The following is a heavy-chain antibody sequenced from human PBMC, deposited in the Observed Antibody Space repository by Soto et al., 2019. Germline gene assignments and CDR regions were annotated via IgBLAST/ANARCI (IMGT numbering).Heavy chain of an antibody. CDR1: GYTFSTSG. V-gene: IGHV1-18*01. Sequence: QAQLEQSGAEVKKPGASVKVSCKSSGYTFSTSGISWVRQAPGQGLEWMGWISTYNGDANYAQRFQGRVTMTTDTSTSTTFMELRSLRSDDTAVYYCAREGPRPYYYYGMDVWGLGTTVTVSS. J-gene: IGHJ6*02. CDR3: AREGPRPYYYYGMDV. CDR2: ISTYNGDA. D-gene: IGHD6-6*01.